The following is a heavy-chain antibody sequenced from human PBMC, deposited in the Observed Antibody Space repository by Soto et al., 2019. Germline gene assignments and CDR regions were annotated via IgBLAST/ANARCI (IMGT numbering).Heavy chain of an antibody. Sequence: EVQLLESGGGLVQPGGSLRLSCAASGFTFSSYAMSWVRQAPGKGLEWVSAISGSGGSTYYADSVKGRFTISRDNSKNTLYLQMNSLRAEDTAVYYCASYWYYYDSSGYYPHFDYWGQGTLVTVSS. D-gene: IGHD3-22*01. CDR1: GFTFSSYA. V-gene: IGHV3-23*01. J-gene: IGHJ4*02. CDR3: ASYWYYYDSSGYYPHFDY. CDR2: ISGSGGST.